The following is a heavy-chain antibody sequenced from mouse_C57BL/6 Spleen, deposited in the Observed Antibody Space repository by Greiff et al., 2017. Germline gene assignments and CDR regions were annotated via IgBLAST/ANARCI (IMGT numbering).Heavy chain of an antibody. D-gene: IGHD1-1*01. CDR3: ARQGSYYGSSYVDY. V-gene: IGHV1-69*01. J-gene: IGHJ2*01. CDR1: GYTFTSYW. CDR2: IDPSDSYT. Sequence: VQLQQPGAELVMPGASVKLSCKASGYTFTSYWMHWVKQRPGQGLEWIGEIDPSDSYTNYNQKFKGKSTLTVDKSSSTAYMQLSSLTSEDSAVYYCARQGSYYGSSYVDYWGQGTTLTVSS.